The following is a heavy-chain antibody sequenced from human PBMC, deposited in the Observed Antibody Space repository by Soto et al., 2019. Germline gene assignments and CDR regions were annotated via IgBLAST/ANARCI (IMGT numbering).Heavy chain of an antibody. D-gene: IGHD4-17*01. CDR3: ARVTSPNYGDYVVGYYYYGMDV. V-gene: IGHV3-33*01. CDR2: IWYDGSNK. CDR1: GFTFSSYG. Sequence: GGSLRLSCAASGFTFSSYGMHWVRQAPGKGLEWVAVIWYDGSNKYYADSVKGRFTISRDNSKNTLYLQMNSLRAEDTAVYYCARVTSPNYGDYVVGYYYYGMDVWGQGTTVTVPS. J-gene: IGHJ6*02.